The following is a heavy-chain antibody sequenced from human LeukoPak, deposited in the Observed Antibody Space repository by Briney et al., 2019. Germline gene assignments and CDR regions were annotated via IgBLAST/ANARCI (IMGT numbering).Heavy chain of an antibody. CDR2: SHISGNT. Sequence: SETLSLTCTVSGDSISSGSYSWSWIRRPAGRGLEWIGRSHISGNTDYNPSLKSRVTVSLDPSKNHFSLKLSSVTAEDTAVYYCAREERYYDSSGYYNWFDPWGQGTLVTVSS. CDR1: GDSISSGSYS. CDR3: AREERYYDSSGYYNWFDP. D-gene: IGHD3-22*01. V-gene: IGHV4-61*02. J-gene: IGHJ5*02.